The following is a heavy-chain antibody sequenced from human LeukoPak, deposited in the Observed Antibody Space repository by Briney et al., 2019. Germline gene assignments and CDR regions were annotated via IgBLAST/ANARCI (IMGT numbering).Heavy chain of an antibody. CDR3: ARVSGVAGTPFDY. Sequence: SETLSLTCTVSGGSISSYYWSWIRQPPGKGLEWIGYIYYSGSTNYNPSLKSRVTISVDTSKNQFSLKLSSVTAADTAVYYCARVSGVAGTPFDYWGQGTLVTVSS. CDR1: GGSISSYY. V-gene: IGHV4-59*01. CDR2: IYYSGST. D-gene: IGHD6-19*01. J-gene: IGHJ4*02.